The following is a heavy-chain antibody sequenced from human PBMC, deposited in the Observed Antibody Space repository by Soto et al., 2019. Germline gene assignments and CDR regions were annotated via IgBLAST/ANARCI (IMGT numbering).Heavy chain of an antibody. Sequence: GGSLRLSCAASGFTFSSYGMHWVRQAPGKGLEWVAVISYDGSNKYYADSVKGRFTISRDNSKNTLYLQMNSLRAEDTAVYYCQKDFGRYSYGWSDYWGPGTLVTVSS. CDR3: QKDFGRYSYGWSDY. V-gene: IGHV3-30*18. CDR1: GFTFSSYG. CDR2: ISYDGSNK. D-gene: IGHD5-18*01. J-gene: IGHJ4*02.